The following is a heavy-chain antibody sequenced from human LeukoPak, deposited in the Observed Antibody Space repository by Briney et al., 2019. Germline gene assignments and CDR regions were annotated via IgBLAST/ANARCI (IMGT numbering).Heavy chain of an antibody. D-gene: IGHD6-19*01. CDR1: GFTFSSYA. V-gene: IGHV3-30*04. J-gene: IGHJ3*02. CDR3: AKGGIAVAGTPMGAFDI. Sequence: PGGSLRLSCAASGFTFSSYAMHWVRQAPGKGLEWVTIISYDGSKKYYADYVKGRFTISRDNSKNTLYLQMNSLRAEDMALYYCAKGGIAVAGTPMGAFDIWGQGTMVTVSS. CDR2: ISYDGSKK.